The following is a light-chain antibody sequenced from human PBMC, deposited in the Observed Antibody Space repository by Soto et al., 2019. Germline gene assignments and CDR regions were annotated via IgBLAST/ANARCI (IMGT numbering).Light chain of an antibody. CDR3: QQRINSPLT. CDR2: DAS. J-gene: IGKJ4*01. CDR1: QSVGSS. V-gene: IGKV3-11*01. Sequence: EIVLTQSPATLSLSPGERATLSCRASQSVGSSLAWYQQKPGHPPRLLIYDASNRATGIPARFSGSGSGTDFTLTISPLEPEDFAVYYCQQRINSPLTFGGGTKVEIK.